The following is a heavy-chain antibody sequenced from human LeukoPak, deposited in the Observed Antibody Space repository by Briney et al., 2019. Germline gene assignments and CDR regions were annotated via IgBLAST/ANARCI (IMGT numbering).Heavy chain of an antibody. CDR1: GYTFTSYG. CDR2: IRAYNGNT. J-gene: IGHJ4*02. CDR3: ARAVAVGATTTAPRHFDY. V-gene: IGHV1-18*01. D-gene: IGHD1-26*01. Sequence: ASVKVSCKASGYTFTSYGISWVRQAPGQGLEWMGWIRAYNGNTNYAQKLQGRVTMTTDTSTSTAYMELRSLRSDDTAVYYCARAVAVGATTTAPRHFDYWGQGTLVTVSS.